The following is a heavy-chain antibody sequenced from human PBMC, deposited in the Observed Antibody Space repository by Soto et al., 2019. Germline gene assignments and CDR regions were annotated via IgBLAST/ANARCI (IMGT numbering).Heavy chain of an antibody. D-gene: IGHD2-8*01. J-gene: IGHJ2*01. Sequence: ASVKVSCKASGYSFTTSDIRWGRQAPGQGLEWMGRISTYNGNTNYPQSLQGRLTMTTDTSTTTAYMELRSLRSDDTAVYYCARDPYHVLMVNAPNLYCMYVRGR. CDR2: ISTYNGNT. CDR3: ARDPYHVLMVNAPNLYCMYV. CDR1: GYSFTTSD. V-gene: IGHV1-18*01.